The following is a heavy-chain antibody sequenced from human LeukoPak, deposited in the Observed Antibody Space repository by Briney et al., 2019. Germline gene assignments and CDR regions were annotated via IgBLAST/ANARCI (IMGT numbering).Heavy chain of an antibody. CDR2: ISYDGSNK. J-gene: IGHJ4*02. V-gene: IGHV3-30-3*01. Sequence: GGSLRLSCAASGFTFSSYAMHWVRQAPGKGLEWVAVISYDGSNKYYADSVKGRFTISRDNSKNTLYLQMNSLRAEDTAVYYCAKDWYYDSSGCYFWGQGTLVTVSS. CDR3: AKDWYYDSSGCYF. D-gene: IGHD3-22*01. CDR1: GFTFSSYA.